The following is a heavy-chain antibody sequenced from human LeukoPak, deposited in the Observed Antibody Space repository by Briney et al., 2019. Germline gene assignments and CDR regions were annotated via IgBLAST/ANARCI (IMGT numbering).Heavy chain of an antibody. CDR2: ISGSGGST. D-gene: IGHD3-3*01. V-gene: IGHV3-23*01. CDR1: GFTFSSYA. J-gene: IGHJ4*02. CDR3: AKAGDTYYDFWSGYYSGCFDY. Sequence: GGSLRLSCAASGFTFSSYAMSWVRQAPGKGLEWVSAISGSGGSTYYADSVKGRFTISTDNSKNTLYLQMNSLRAEDTAVYYCAKAGDTYYDFWSGYYSGCFDYWGQGTLVTVSS.